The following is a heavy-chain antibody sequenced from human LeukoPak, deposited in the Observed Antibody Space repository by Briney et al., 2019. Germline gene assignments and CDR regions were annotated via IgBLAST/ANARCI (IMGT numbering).Heavy chain of an antibody. CDR2: IYPADSDS. D-gene: IGHD7-27*01. CDR1: GYSFTNYW. Sequence: TVSCKGSGYSFTNYWIGWVRQMPGKGLEWMGIIYPADSDSRYSPSFQGQVIISADKSIRTAYLQWSSLKASDTAIYYCARLTGDRTFDIWGQGTMVTISS. V-gene: IGHV5-51*01. CDR3: ARLTGDRTFDI. J-gene: IGHJ3*02.